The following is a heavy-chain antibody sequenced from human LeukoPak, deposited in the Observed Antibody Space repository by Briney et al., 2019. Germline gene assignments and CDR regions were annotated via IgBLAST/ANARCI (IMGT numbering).Heavy chain of an antibody. CDR2: IYYSGST. CDR3: ARHILVAPAATFDY. CDR1: GGSISSYY. D-gene: IGHD2-2*01. Sequence: PSETLSLTCTVSGGSISSYYWSWIRQPPGKGLEWFGYIYYSGSTNYNPSLKSRVTISVDTSKNQFSLKLSSVTAADTAVYYCARHILVAPAATFDYWGQGTLVTVSS. J-gene: IGHJ4*02. V-gene: IGHV4-59*01.